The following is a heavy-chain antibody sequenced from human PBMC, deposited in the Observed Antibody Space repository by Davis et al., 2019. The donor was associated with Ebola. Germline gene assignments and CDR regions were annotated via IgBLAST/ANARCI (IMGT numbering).Heavy chain of an antibody. CDR1: GFTFSSYA. J-gene: IGHJ6*02. Sequence: GESLKISCAASGFTFSSYAMHWVRQAPGKGLEWVAVISYDGSNKYYADSVKGRFTISRDNSKNTLYLQMNSLRAEDTAVYYCAREVSLVDTAMFGGMDVWGQGTTVTVSS. CDR2: ISYDGSNK. V-gene: IGHV3-30-3*01. D-gene: IGHD5-18*01. CDR3: AREVSLVDTAMFGGMDV.